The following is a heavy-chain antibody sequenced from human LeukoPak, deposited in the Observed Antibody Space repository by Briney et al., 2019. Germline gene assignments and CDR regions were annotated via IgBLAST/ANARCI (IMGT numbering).Heavy chain of an antibody. CDR1: GYSISGSY. CDR2: IYYTGDT. J-gene: IGHJ6*02. Sequence: SETLSLTCSVSGYSISGSYWSWIRQPPGKGLEWIGYIYYTGDTNSNPSLKSRVTISVDTSKNQFSLKLSSVTAADTAVYYCARGFSREDYGDYYYYYYGMDVWGQGTTVTVSS. D-gene: IGHD4-17*01. V-gene: IGHV4-59*12. CDR3: ARGFSREDYGDYYYYYYGMDV.